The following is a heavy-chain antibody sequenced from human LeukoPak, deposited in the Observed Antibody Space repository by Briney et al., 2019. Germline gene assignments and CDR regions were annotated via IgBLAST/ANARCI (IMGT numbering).Heavy chain of an antibody. J-gene: IGHJ4*02. CDR3: ARQGPRKYSGSYAPFDY. D-gene: IGHD1-26*01. V-gene: IGHV4-39*01. CDR2: IYYSGST. CDR1: GGSISSSSYY. Sequence: PSETLSLTCTVSGGSISSSSYYWGWIRQPPGKGLEWIGSIYYSGSTYYNPSLKSRVTISVDTSKNQFSLKLGSVTAADTAVYYCARQGPRKYSGSYAPFDYWGQGTLVTVSS.